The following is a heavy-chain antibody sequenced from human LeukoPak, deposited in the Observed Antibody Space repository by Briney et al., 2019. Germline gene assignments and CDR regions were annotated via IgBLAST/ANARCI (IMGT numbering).Heavy chain of an antibody. J-gene: IGHJ3*02. CDR3: ASSPYYYDSSGYIRLDAFDI. V-gene: IGHV4-39*01. CDR2: IYYSGST. CDR1: GVSISSSSYY. Sequence: PSETLSLTCTVSGVSISSSSYYWGWIRQPPGKGLEWIGSIYYSGSTYYNPSLKSRVTISVDTSKNQFSLKPSSVTAADTAVYYCASSPYYYDSSGYIRLDAFDIWGQGTMVTVSS. D-gene: IGHD3-22*01.